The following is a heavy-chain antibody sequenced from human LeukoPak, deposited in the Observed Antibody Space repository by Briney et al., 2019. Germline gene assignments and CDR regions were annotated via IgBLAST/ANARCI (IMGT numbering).Heavy chain of an antibody. V-gene: IGHV3-23*01. CDR2: ISGSGGST. D-gene: IGHD2-2*02. CDR3: AKAVSCSSTSCYRSYGMDV. J-gene: IGHJ6*02. Sequence: GGFLRLPCAASGFTFSSYGMSWVRQAPGKGLEWVSGISGSGGSTYYADSVKGRFTISRDNSKNTLYLQMNSLRAEDTAVYYCAKAVSCSSTSCYRSYGMDVWGQGTTVTVSS. CDR1: GFTFSSYG.